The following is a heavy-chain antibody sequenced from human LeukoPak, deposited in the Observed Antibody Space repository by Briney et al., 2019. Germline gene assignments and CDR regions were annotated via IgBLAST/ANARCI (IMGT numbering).Heavy chain of an antibody. CDR2: ISSSDSTI. J-gene: IGHJ2*01. Sequence: PGGSLRLSCAASGFTFDDYGMSWVRQAPGKGLEWVSYISSSDSTIYYADSVKGRFTISRDNAKNSLYLQMNSLRAEDTAVYYCAREERDGYNYYWYFDLWGRGTLVTVSS. CDR3: AREERDGYNYYWYFDL. D-gene: IGHD5-24*01. V-gene: IGHV3-11*04. CDR1: GFTFDDYG.